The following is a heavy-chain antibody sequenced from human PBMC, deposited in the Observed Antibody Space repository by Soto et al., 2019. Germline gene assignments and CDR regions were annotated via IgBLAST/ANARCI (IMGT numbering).Heavy chain of an antibody. CDR3: SGEGGYCSRTSCPAPFDY. CDR2: IWYDGSNK. Sequence: QVQLVESGGGVVQPGRSLRLSCAASGFTFRTYGMHWVRQAPGKGLEWVTVIWYDGSNKYYADSVKGRFTISRDNSTNTLYLQMNSLRAEDTAVYYCSGEGGYCSRTSCPAPFDYWGQGTLVTVSS. D-gene: IGHD2-2*01. CDR1: GFTFRTYG. J-gene: IGHJ4*02. V-gene: IGHV3-33*01.